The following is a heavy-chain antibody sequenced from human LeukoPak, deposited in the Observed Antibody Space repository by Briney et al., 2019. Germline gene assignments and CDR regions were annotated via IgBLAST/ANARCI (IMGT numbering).Heavy chain of an antibody. CDR2: ISYDGSNK. Sequence: GSLRLSCAASGFTLSSYGMHWVRQAPGKGLEWVAVISYDGSNKYYADSVKDRFTISRDNSKNTLYLQMNSLRAEDTAVYYCAKDYYWGQGTLVTVSS. CDR1: GFTLSSYG. CDR3: AKDYY. V-gene: IGHV3-30*18. J-gene: IGHJ4*02.